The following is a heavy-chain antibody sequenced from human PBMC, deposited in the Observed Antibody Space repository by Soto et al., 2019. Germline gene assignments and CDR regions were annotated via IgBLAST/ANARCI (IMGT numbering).Heavy chain of an antibody. Sequence: LRLSCAASGFTFSSYAMSWVRQAPGKGLEWVSAISGSGGSTYYADSVKGRFTISRDNSKNTLYLQMNSLRAEDTAVYYCVGYCTNGVCSDDYWGQGTLVTVSS. CDR3: VGYCTNGVCSDDY. CDR2: ISGSGGST. V-gene: IGHV3-23*01. D-gene: IGHD2-8*01. J-gene: IGHJ4*02. CDR1: GFTFSSYA.